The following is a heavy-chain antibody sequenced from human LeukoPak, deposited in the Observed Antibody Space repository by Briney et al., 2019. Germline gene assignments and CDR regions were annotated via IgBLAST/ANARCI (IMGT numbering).Heavy chain of an antibody. J-gene: IGHJ5*02. CDR3: AREGRDSSSYWFDP. CDR2: IYYSGST. CDR1: GGSISSSSYY. D-gene: IGHD6-13*01. Sequence: SETLSLTCTVSGGSISSSSYYWGWIRQPPGKGLEWIGSIYYSGSTYYNPSLKSRVTISVDTSKNQFSLKLSSVTAADTAVYYCAREGRDSSSYWFDPWGQGTLVTVSS. V-gene: IGHV4-39*07.